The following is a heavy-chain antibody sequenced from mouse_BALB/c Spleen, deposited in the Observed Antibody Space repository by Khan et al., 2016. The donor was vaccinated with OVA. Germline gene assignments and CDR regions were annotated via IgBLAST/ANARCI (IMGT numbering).Heavy chain of an antibody. Sequence: QIQLVQSGAELMKPGASVKISCKATGYTFSSYWIEWVKQRPGHGLEWIGEILPGSGRNNYNGKFKGKATFTADTSSNTAYMQLSNLTSDDSAVYYCARGNYYGSSSWFGYWGQGTLVTVSA. CDR2: ILPGSGRN. J-gene: IGHJ3*01. CDR1: GYTFSSYW. D-gene: IGHD1-1*01. CDR3: ARGNYYGSSSWFGY. V-gene: IGHV1-9*01.